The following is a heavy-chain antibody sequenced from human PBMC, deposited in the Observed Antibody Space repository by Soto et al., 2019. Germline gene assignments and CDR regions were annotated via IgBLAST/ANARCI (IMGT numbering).Heavy chain of an antibody. V-gene: IGHV3-53*04. Sequence: EVQVVQSGGGLVQPGGSLRLSCAASGFSVASTYMTWVRQAPGRGLRWVSMIHTGGLKHFADFVKGRFSLSRDTSTNTHYLEMNSLRPDDTAVYYCATWGSGSHYLDHWGQGSLVTVSS. CDR2: IHTGGLK. CDR3: ATWGSGSHYLDH. CDR1: GFSVASTY. D-gene: IGHD7-27*01. J-gene: IGHJ4*02.